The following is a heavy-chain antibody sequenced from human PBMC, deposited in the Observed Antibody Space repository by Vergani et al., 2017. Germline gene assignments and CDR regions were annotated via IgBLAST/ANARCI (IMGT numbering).Heavy chain of an antibody. J-gene: IGHJ6*02. V-gene: IGHV4-61*02. CDR2: IYTSGST. CDR1: GGSISSGSYY. D-gene: IGHD6-13*01. CDR3: AREAAAAGTWYYGMDV. Sequence: QVQLQESGPGLVKPSQTLSLTCTVSGGSISSGSYYWSWIRQPAGKGLEWIGRIYTSGSTNYNPPLKSRVTISVDTSKNQFSLKLSSVTAADTAVYYCAREAAAAGTWYYGMDVWGQGTTVTVSS.